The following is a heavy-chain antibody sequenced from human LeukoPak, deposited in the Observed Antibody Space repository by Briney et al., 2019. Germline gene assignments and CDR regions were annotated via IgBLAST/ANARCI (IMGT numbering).Heavy chain of an antibody. CDR3: ARGPHSGSFYGFDY. J-gene: IGHJ4*02. CDR2: LYTDGST. CDR1: GLIVSNNY. D-gene: IGHD1-26*01. Sequence: GGSLRLSCAASGLIVSNNYMSWVRQAPGKGLEWVSVLYTDGSTYYADSVKGRFTISRDISKNTMYLQMNNLRAEDTAVYYCARGPHSGSFYGFDYWGQGTLVTVSS. V-gene: IGHV3-66*02.